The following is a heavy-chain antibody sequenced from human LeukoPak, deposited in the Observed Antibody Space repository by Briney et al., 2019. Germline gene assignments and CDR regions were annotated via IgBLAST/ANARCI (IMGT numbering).Heavy chain of an antibody. CDR1: GGSISSYY. CDR2: IYYSGST. D-gene: IGHD3-3*01. CDR3: ARGGQYYDFWSGYLNRGLNDAFDI. J-gene: IGHJ3*02. V-gene: IGHV4-59*01. Sequence: SETLSLTCTVSGGSISSYYWSWIRQPPGKGLEWIGYIYYSGSTNYNPSLKSRVTISVDTSKNQFSLKLSSVTAADTAVYYCARGGQYYDFWSGYLNRGLNDAFDIWGQGTMVTVSS.